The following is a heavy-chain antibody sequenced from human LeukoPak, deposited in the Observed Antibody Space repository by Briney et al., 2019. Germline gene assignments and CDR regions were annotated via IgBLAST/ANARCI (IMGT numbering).Heavy chain of an antibody. Sequence: SETLSLTCTVSGGSISSYYWSWIRQPPGKGLEWIGYIYYSGSTNYNPPLESRVTISVDTSKNQFSLKLSSVTAADTAVYYCARHHRSGWFDYWGQGTLVTVSS. CDR2: IYYSGST. D-gene: IGHD6-19*01. CDR3: ARHHRSGWFDY. J-gene: IGHJ4*02. CDR1: GGSISSYY. V-gene: IGHV4-59*08.